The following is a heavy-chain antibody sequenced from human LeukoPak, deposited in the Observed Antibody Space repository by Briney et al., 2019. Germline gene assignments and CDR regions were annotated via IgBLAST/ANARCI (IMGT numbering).Heavy chain of an antibody. V-gene: IGHV1-3*01. CDR3: VRNVVRTGYYDN. D-gene: IGHD2-21*01. CDR2: INAGNGDT. J-gene: IGHJ4*02. CDR1: GYTFTTYA. Sequence: ASVKVSCKASGYTFTTYAIHWVRQAPGQSLEWMGWINAGNGDTAYLQKFQGRVTITRDTSASTAYMQLSGLRSEDTAVYYCVRNVVRTGYYDNWGQGTLVTVSS.